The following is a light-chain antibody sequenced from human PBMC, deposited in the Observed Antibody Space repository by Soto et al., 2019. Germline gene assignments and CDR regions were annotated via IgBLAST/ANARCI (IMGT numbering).Light chain of an antibody. Sequence: DTQMTQSPSSLSASVGDRVTITCRASQDINNYLAWYQQKPGKVPKLLIYAASTLQSGVPSRFSGSGSGTDFTLTISSLQPGDVATYYCQKYNNGPETFGPGTKVDIK. CDR1: QDINNY. CDR3: QKYNNGPET. CDR2: AAS. V-gene: IGKV1-27*01. J-gene: IGKJ3*01.